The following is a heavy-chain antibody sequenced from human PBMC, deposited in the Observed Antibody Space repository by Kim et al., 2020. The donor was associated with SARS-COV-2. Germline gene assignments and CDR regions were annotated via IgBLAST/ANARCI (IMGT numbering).Heavy chain of an antibody. CDR2: IYPGDSDT. CDR1: GYSFTSYW. V-gene: IGHV5-51*01. D-gene: IGHD3-9*01. J-gene: IGHJ5*02. CDR3: ARSSVLHYDILTGQGSQFDP. Sequence: GESLKISCKGSGYSFTSYWIGWVRQMPGKGLEWMGIIYPGDSDTRYSPSFQGQVTISADKSISTAYLQWSSLKASDTAMYYCARSSVLHYDILTGQGSQFDPWGQGTLVTVSS.